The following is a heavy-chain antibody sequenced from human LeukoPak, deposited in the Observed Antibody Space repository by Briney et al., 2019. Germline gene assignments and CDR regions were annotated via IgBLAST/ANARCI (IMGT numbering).Heavy chain of an antibody. CDR3: ATGVMVTSFDY. Sequence: ASVKVSCKVSGYTLTDISMHWVRQAPGKGLEWMGGFDPEDGETIYAQKFQGRVAMTEDTSTDTASLELSSLRSEDTAVYYCATGVMVTSFDYWGQGTLVTVSS. D-gene: IGHD5-18*01. J-gene: IGHJ4*02. CDR1: GYTLTDIS. V-gene: IGHV1-24*01. CDR2: FDPEDGET.